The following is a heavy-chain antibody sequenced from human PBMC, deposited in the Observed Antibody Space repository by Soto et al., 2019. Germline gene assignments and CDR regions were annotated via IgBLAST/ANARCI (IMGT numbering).Heavy chain of an antibody. CDR3: ARLRGGIQLWPFDAFDI. CDR1: GYSFTSYW. D-gene: IGHD5-18*01. J-gene: IGHJ3*02. V-gene: IGHV5-51*01. CDR2: IYPGDSDT. Sequence: GESLKISCKGSGYSFTSYWIGWVRQMPGKGLEWMGIIYPGDSDTRYSPSFQDQVTISADKSISTAYLQWSSLKASDTAMYYCARLRGGIQLWPFDAFDIWGQGTMVTVSS.